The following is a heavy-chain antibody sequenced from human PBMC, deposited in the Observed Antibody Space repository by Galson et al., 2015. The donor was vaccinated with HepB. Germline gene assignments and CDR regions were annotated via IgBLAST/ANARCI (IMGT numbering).Heavy chain of an antibody. J-gene: IGHJ4*02. V-gene: IGHV3-23*01. CDR1: GFTGGCTP. Sequence: SLITCCAAAGFTGGCTPIDGVRQAPGKALECFSAISGGGGSTHSADSVKGRFTISRDNSKNTLYLLMNSLRAEDTAVHYCAKDGDMEDFDYWGQGTLVTVSS. D-gene: IGHD1-1*01. CDR3: AKDGDMEDFDY. CDR2: ISGGGGST.